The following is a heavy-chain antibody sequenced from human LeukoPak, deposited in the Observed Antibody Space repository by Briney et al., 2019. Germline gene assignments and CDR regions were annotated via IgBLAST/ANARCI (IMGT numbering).Heavy chain of an antibody. CDR1: GFTFSSYE. Sequence: GGSLRLSCAASGFTFSSYEMNWVRQAPGKGLEWLSYIRSDSSTKYYADSVEGRFTISRDNAQNSLYLQMNSLRDEDSGVYFCARDYSRWHGDFDVWGQGTMVTVSS. CDR3: ARDYSRWHGDFDV. CDR2: IRSDSSTK. D-gene: IGHD6-13*01. J-gene: IGHJ3*01. V-gene: IGHV3-48*02.